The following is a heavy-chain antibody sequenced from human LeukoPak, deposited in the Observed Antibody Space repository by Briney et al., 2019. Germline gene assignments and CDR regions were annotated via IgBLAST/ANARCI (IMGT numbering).Heavy chain of an antibody. Sequence: GGSLRLSCAASGFTFSNYEMNWVRQAPGMGLEWLSYITSSGRTTDYADSVKGRFTISRDNAKNSLYLQLNSLRVEDTAVYYCARERQGSNWDPFDYWGQGTLVTVSS. CDR3: ARERQGSNWDPFDY. CDR1: GFTFSNYE. J-gene: IGHJ4*02. D-gene: IGHD6-13*01. CDR2: ITSSGRTT. V-gene: IGHV3-48*03.